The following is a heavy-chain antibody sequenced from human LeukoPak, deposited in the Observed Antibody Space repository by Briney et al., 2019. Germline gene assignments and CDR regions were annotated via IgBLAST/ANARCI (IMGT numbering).Heavy chain of an antibody. CDR3: ARDLAGGGANDAFDI. V-gene: IGHV3-20*04. J-gene: IGHJ3*02. CDR1: GFTFDDYG. D-gene: IGHD1-26*01. Sequence: PGGSLRLSCAASGFTFDDYGKSWVRQAPGKGLEWVSGINWNGGSTGYADSVKGRFTISRDNAKDSLYLQMNSLRAEDTALYYCARDLAGGGANDAFDIWGQGTMVTVSS. CDR2: INWNGGST.